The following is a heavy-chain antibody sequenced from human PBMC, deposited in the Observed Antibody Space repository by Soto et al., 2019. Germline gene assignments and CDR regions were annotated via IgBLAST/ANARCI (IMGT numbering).Heavy chain of an antibody. D-gene: IGHD3-9*01. CDR3: ARGVLYYDILTGYYAGNNWFDP. Sequence: PSETLSLTCAVYGGSFSGYYGSWIRQPPGKGLEWIGEINHSGSTNYNPSLKSRVTISVDTSKNQFSLKLSSVTAADTAVYYCARGVLYYDILTGYYAGNNWFDPWGQGTLVNVSS. V-gene: IGHV4-34*01. CDR2: INHSGST. J-gene: IGHJ5*02. CDR1: GGSFSGYY.